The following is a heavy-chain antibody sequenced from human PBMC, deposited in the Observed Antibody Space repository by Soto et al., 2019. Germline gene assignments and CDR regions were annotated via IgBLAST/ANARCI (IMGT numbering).Heavy chain of an antibody. D-gene: IGHD1-26*01. CDR1: GGSISSGGYY. Sequence: QVQLQESGPGLVKPSQTLSLTCTVSGGSISSGGYYWSWIRQHPGKGLEWIGYIYYSGGNYYNPSLKSRLTISVDTSKNQFTLKLSSVTAADTAVYYCARWVGATSFDYWGQGTLVTVSS. CDR2: IYYSGGN. J-gene: IGHJ4*02. CDR3: ARWVGATSFDY. V-gene: IGHV4-31*03.